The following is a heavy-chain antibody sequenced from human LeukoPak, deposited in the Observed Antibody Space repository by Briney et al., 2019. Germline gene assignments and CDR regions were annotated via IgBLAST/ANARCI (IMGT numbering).Heavy chain of an antibody. CDR2: IIPILGIA. CDR3: ARILAYCGGDCSFDY. CDR1: GGTFSSYA. J-gene: IGHJ4*02. V-gene: IGHV1-69*04. Sequence: ASVKVSCKASGGTFSSYAISWVRQAPGQGLEWMGRIIPILGIANYAQKFQGRVTITADKFTSTAYMELSSLRSEDTAVYYCARILAYCGGDCSFDYWGQGTLVTVSS. D-gene: IGHD2-21*02.